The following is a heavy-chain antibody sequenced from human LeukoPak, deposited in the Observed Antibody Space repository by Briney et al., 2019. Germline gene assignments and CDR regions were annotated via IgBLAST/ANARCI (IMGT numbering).Heavy chain of an antibody. CDR1: GFTFGSYA. V-gene: IGHV3-23*01. D-gene: IGHD6-13*01. CDR2: ITNGGVTT. CDR3: AKDGSSSWSGSVYFDY. Sequence: GGSLRLSCVASGFTFGSYAMSWVRQTPGKSLEWVSIITNGGVTTYYADSVKGRFTISRDNSKNTLYLQMDSLRAEDTAVYYCAKDGSSSWSGSVYFDYWGQGTLVTVSS. J-gene: IGHJ4*02.